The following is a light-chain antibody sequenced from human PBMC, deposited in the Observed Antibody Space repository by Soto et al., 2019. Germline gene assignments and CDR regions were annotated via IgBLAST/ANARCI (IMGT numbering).Light chain of an antibody. CDR1: SSDVGGYNY. Sequence: QSALTQPPSASGSPGQSGTISCTGTSSDVGGYNYVSWYQQHPGKAPKLMIYEVSKRPSGVPDRFSGSKSGNTASLTVSGLQAEDEADYYCSSYAGSRGVVFGGGTKLTVL. CDR2: EVS. J-gene: IGLJ2*01. V-gene: IGLV2-8*01. CDR3: SSYAGSRGVV.